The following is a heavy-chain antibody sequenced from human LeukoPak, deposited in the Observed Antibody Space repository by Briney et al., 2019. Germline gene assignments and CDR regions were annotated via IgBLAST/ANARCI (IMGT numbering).Heavy chain of an antibody. Sequence: KPSETLSLTCSVSGGSIRSSSYYWGWIRQPPGKGLEWIGSIYYSGSTYYNPSLKSRVTISVDTSKNQFSLKLSSVTAADTAVYYCARRWRYSYGNGKIDYWGQGTLVTVSS. V-gene: IGHV4-39*07. CDR1: GGSIRSSSYY. CDR2: IYYSGST. J-gene: IGHJ4*02. CDR3: ARRWRYSYGNGKIDY. D-gene: IGHD5-18*01.